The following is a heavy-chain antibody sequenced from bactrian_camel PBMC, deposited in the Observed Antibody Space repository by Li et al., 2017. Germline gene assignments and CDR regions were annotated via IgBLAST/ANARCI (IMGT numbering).Heavy chain of an antibody. CDR2: TYTDVSRT. CDR3: TRGWKD. J-gene: IGHJ4*01. Sequence: HVQLVESGGGSVQAGGSLGLSCAGSGFRFSSYYMSWVRQAPGKGLEWVASTYTDVSRTYYRDSVKGRFTISRDNTKNMLYLQMNSLKSEDTALYFCTRGWKDWGQGTQVTVS. CDR1: GFRFSSYY. V-gene: IGHV3-2*01.